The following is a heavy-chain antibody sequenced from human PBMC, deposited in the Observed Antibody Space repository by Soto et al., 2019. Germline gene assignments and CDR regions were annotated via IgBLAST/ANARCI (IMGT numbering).Heavy chain of an antibody. Sequence: QVQLVQSGAEVKKPGSSVKVSCKASGGTFSSYAISWVRQAPGQGLEWMGGIIPIFGTANYAQKFQGRVTITADESTSTAYMELSSLRSEDTAVYYCARDVGMATIMGGRRFDYWGQGTLVTVSS. J-gene: IGHJ4*02. CDR1: GGTFSSYA. CDR3: ARDVGMATIMGGRRFDY. D-gene: IGHD5-12*01. V-gene: IGHV1-69*12. CDR2: IIPIFGTA.